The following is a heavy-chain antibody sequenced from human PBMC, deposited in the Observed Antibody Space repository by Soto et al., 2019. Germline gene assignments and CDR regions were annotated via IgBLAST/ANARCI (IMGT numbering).Heavy chain of an antibody. Sequence: PGGSLRLSCAASGFTFSSYGMHWVRQAPGKGLEWVAVIWYDGSNKYYADSVKGRFTISRDNSKNTLYLQMNSLRAKDTAVYYCAKDRLQHYDFWSGYHPLRPWGQGTLVTVSS. CDR3: AKDRLQHYDFWSGYHPLRP. CDR1: GFTFSSYG. V-gene: IGHV3-30*02. D-gene: IGHD3-3*01. J-gene: IGHJ5*02. CDR2: IWYDGSNK.